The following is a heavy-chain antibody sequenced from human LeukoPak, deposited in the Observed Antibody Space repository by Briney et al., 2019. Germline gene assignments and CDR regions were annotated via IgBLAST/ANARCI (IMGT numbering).Heavy chain of an antibody. CDR1: GYTFTAYY. V-gene: IGHV1-2*02. J-gene: IGHJ4*02. CDR3: ARVRGVSDGGAYYFGS. D-gene: IGHD3-10*01. CDR2: INCNTGGT. Sequence: ASVKVSCKASGYTFTAYYMHWVRQAPGQGLEWMGWINCNTGGTNYAQKFQGRVTMTRDTSISTAYMELRRLRSDDTAVYYCARVRGVSDGGAYYFGSWGQGTLLTVSS.